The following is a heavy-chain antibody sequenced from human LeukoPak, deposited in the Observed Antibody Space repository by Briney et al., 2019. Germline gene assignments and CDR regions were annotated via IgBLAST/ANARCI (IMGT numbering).Heavy chain of an antibody. Sequence: GGSLRLSCAASGFTFSNYALHWVRQAPGKGLEWVAVISYDDTNKYYVDSVKGRFTISRDNAKNSLYLQMNSLRAEDTAVYYCARAFRYYYDSSGYATWGQGTLVTVSS. J-gene: IGHJ4*02. V-gene: IGHV3-30*04. D-gene: IGHD3-22*01. CDR3: ARAFRYYYDSSGYAT. CDR1: GFTFSNYA. CDR2: ISYDDTNK.